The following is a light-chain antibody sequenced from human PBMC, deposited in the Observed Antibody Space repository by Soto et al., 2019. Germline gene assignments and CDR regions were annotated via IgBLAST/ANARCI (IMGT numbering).Light chain of an antibody. V-gene: IGKV1-33*01. J-gene: IGKJ5*01. Sequence: DIQMTQSPSSLFASVGDRVTITCQATEDINIYLNWYQQKPGKDPNLLIYDESNLEIGVPSRFSGSGSGTHFTFNISSLQTEDIGTYYCQQYDILPITFGRGTRLEIK. CDR3: QQYDILPIT. CDR2: DES. CDR1: EDINIY.